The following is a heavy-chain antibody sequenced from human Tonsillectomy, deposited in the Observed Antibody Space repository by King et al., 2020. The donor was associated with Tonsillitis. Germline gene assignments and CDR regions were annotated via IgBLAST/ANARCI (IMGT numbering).Heavy chain of an antibody. CDR1: GGSISSGGYY. CDR3: ASRIVGATTSGYFQH. D-gene: IGHD1-26*01. V-gene: IGHV4-31*03. CDR2: IYYSGST. Sequence: VQLQESGPGLVKPSQNLSLTCTVSGGSISSGGYYWSWIRQHPGKGLEWIGYIYYSGSTYYNPSLKSRVTISVDTSKNQFSLKLSSVTAADTAVYYCASRIVGATTSGYFQHWGQGTLVTVSS. J-gene: IGHJ1*01.